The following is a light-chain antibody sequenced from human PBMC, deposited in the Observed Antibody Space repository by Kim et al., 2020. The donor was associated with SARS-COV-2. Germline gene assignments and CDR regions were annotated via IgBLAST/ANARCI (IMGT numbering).Light chain of an antibody. CDR1: RDITMF. Sequence: ASVGDRVTTTCRASRDITMFLSWYRQKPGRAPDLLIYATSSLQNGVTTRFSGSGSGTHFTLTINNLQPEDFATYYCLQTYSAPLTFGGGTKVDIK. V-gene: IGKV1-39*01. CDR2: ATS. J-gene: IGKJ4*01. CDR3: LQTYSAPLT.